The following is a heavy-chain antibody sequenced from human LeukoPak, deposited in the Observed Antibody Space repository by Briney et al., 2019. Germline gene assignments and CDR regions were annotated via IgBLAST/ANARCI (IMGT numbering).Heavy chain of an antibody. J-gene: IGHJ4*02. CDR3: AKVWRGELLLNFDY. V-gene: IGHV3-23*01. D-gene: IGHD1-26*01. CDR1: GFTFSSYG. Sequence: GGSLRLSCAASGFTFSSYGMSWVRQAPGKGLEWVSAISGSGGSTYYADSVKGRFTISRDNSKNTLYLQMNSLRAEDTAVYYCAKVWRGELLLNFDYWGQGTLVTVSS. CDR2: ISGSGGST.